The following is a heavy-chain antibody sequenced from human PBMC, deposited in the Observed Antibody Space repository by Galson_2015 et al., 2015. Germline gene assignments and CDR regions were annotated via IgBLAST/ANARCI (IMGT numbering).Heavy chain of an antibody. D-gene: IGHD4-17*01. CDR3: ARGNTVTNYFDY. J-gene: IGHJ4*02. CDR2: IWYDGSNK. CDR1: GFTFSSYG. Sequence: SLRLSCAASGFTFSSYGMHWVRQAPGKGLEWVAFIWYDGSNKYYADSVKGRFTISRDNSKNTLYLQMNSLRAEDTAVYYCARGNTVTNYFDYWGQGTLVTVSS. V-gene: IGHV3-33*01.